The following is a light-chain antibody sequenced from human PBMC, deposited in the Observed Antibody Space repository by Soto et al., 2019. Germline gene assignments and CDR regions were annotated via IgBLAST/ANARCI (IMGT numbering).Light chain of an antibody. Sequence: DIQMTQSPCSLSASVGDRVTITCRASQSISSYLNWYQQKPGKAPKLLIYAASSLQSGVPSRFSGSGSGTDFTLTISSLQPEDFATYYCQQSYSTPLTFGGGTRWIS. CDR3: QQSYSTPLT. V-gene: IGKV1-39*01. CDR2: AAS. J-gene: IGKJ4*01. CDR1: QSISSY.